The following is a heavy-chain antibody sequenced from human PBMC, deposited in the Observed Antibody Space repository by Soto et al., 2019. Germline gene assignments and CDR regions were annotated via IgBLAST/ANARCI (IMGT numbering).Heavy chain of an antibody. J-gene: IGHJ4*02. V-gene: IGHV3-23*01. CDR2: ISGSGGST. CDR1: GFTFSSYA. Sequence: GGSLRLSCAASGFTFSSYAMSWVRQAPGKGLEWVSAISGSGGSTYYADSVKGRFTISRDNSKNTLYLQMNSLRAEDTAVYYCAKDPLFSSSWHGYYFDYRGQRTLLPVSS. D-gene: IGHD6-13*01. CDR3: AKDPLFSSSWHGYYFDY.